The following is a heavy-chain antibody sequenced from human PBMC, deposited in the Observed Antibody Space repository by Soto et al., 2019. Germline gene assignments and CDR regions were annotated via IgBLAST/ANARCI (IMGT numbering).Heavy chain of an antibody. CDR1: GGSISSSSYY. Sequence: SETLSLTCTVSGGSISSSSYYWGWIRQPPGKGLEWIGSIYYSGSTYYNPSLKSRVTISVDTSKNQFSLKLSSVTAADTAVYYCARLDREPGFVVVPAAIPNYWGQGTLVTVSS. D-gene: IGHD2-2*01. J-gene: IGHJ4*02. CDR2: IYYSGST. CDR3: ARLDREPGFVVVPAAIPNY. V-gene: IGHV4-39*01.